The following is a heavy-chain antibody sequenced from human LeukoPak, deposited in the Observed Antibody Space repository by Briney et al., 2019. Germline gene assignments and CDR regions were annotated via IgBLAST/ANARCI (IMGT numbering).Heavy chain of an antibody. CDR2: ITWDSSNT. CDR1: GFTFDDYS. V-gene: IGHV3-43*01. J-gene: IGHJ6*03. Sequence: GGSLRLSCAASGFTFDDYSMFWVRQAPGKGLEWISLITWDSSNTYYADSVKGRFTISRDNSKHSLYLQMNSLRPEDTALYFCAKSFSSGWYYMDVWGKGTTVT. D-gene: IGHD6-19*01. CDR3: AKSFSSGWYYMDV.